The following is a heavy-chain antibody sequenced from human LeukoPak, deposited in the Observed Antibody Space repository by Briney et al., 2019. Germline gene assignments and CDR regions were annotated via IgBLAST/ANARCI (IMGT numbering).Heavy chain of an antibody. J-gene: IGHJ4*02. CDR2: ISYDGRNK. CDR3: ARTSQTFDY. CDR1: GFTFSNYA. V-gene: IGHV3-30*04. Sequence: PGGSLRLSCAASGFTFSNYAMNWVRQAPGKGLEWVAVISYDGRNKYYADSVKGRFTISRDNSKNTLYLQMNSLRPEDTAVCYCARTSQTFDYWGQGTLVTVSS.